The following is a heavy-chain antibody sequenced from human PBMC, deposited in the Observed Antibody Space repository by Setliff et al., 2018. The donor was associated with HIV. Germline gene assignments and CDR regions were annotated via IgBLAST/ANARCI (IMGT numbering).Heavy chain of an antibody. Sequence: GASVKVFCKASGYTFTRSDINWVRQAMGHGLEWMGWVNPKSGDAGHTQKFQDRLTITRNTSTNTVYMELGGLTPEDTAVYFCARSGPRDYDYWNNQPRRYFDLWGRGTPVTVS. J-gene: IGHJ2*01. CDR1: GYTFTRSD. CDR3: ARSGPRDYDYWNNQPRRYFDL. D-gene: IGHD3-16*01. V-gene: IGHV1-8*03. CDR2: VNPKSGDA.